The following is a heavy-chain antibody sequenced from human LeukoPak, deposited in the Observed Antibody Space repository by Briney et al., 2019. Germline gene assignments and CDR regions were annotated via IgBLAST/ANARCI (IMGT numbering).Heavy chain of an antibody. CDR3: ARDGGFIAAAETYNWFDP. CDR1: GYTFTSYG. D-gene: IGHD6-13*01. V-gene: IGHV1-69*13. CDR2: IIPIFGTA. J-gene: IGHJ5*02. Sequence: GASVKVSCKASGYTFTSYGISWVRQAPGQGLEWMGGIIPIFGTANYAQKFQGRVTITADESTSTAYMELSSLRSEDTAVYYCARDGGFIAAAETYNWFDPWGQGTLVTVSS.